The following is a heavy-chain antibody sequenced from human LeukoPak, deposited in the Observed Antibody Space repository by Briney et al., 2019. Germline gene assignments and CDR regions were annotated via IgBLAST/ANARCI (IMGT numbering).Heavy chain of an antibody. CDR2: IYHSGST. CDR3: ARGPTYQPIDF. J-gene: IGHJ4*02. CDR1: GYSISSGYY. D-gene: IGHD2-2*01. V-gene: IGHV4-38-2*02. Sequence: PSETLSLTCTVSGYSISSGYYWGWIRQPPGKGLEWIGSIYHSGSTSYNPSLKSRVTISVDTSKNQFSLKLSSVTAADTALYYCARGPTYQPIDFWGQGTLVTVSS.